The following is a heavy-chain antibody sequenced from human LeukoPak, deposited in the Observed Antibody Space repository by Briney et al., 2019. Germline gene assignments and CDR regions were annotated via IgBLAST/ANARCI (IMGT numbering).Heavy chain of an antibody. V-gene: IGHV1-69*05. CDR1: GGTFSSYA. CDR3: ARRVRFLSGALGLGWFDP. J-gene: IGHJ5*02. Sequence: AASVKVSCKASGGTFSSYAISWVRQAPGQGLEWMGGIIPIFGTATYAQKFQGRVTITTDESTSTAYMELSSLRSEDTAVYYCARRVRFLSGALGLGWFDPWGQGTLVTVSS. CDR2: IIPIFGTA. D-gene: IGHD3-3*01.